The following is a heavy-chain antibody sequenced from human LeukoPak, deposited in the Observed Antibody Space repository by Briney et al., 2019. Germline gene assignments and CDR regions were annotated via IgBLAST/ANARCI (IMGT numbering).Heavy chain of an antibody. CDR2: IRSKPYGGTA. J-gene: IGHJ4*02. D-gene: IGHD1-26*01. V-gene: IGHV3-49*04. Sequence: GGSLRLSCSASGFTFSSYAVTWVRQAPGKGLEWVGFIRSKPYGGTAEYAASVQGRFTISRDDSKAIAYLEMNSLKTEDTAVYYCSRYGFVGADFDYWGRGTLVTVSS. CDR3: SRYGFVGADFDY. CDR1: GFTFSSYA.